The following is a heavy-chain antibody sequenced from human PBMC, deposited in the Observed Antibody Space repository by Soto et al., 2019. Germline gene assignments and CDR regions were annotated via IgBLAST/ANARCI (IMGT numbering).Heavy chain of an antibody. CDR3: ARSPTVRGVISGMEV. CDR2: IYYSGTT. CDR1: VGSISSGIHY. V-gene: IGHV4-30-4*01. J-gene: IGHJ6*01. Sequence: SETLSLTCTFSVGSISSGIHYCSWIRQPPWKGLEWIGYIYYSGTTYYNPSLKTRVAISVDTSKNQFSLKLSSVTAADTAVYYCARSPTVRGVISGMEVLGQGTTVIVS. D-gene: IGHD3-10*01.